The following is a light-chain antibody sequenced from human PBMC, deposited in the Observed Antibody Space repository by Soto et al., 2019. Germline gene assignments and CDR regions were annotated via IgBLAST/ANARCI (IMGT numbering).Light chain of an antibody. V-gene: IGKV1-5*03. Sequence: DIHMTQSPSTLSGSVGDRLTITCRASQTISSWLAWYQQKPGKAPKLLIYKASTLKSGGPSRFSGSGSGTEFTLTIISLQPDDVATYYSQHYNSYSEAFGKGTKVDIK. CDR2: KAS. CDR1: QTISSW. J-gene: IGKJ1*01. CDR3: QHYNSYSEA.